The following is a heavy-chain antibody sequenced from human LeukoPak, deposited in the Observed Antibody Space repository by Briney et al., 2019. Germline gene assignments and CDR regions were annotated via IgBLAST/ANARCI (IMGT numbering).Heavy chain of an antibody. D-gene: IGHD6-19*01. Sequence: GGSLRLSCAASGFTFSRHWMNWVRQAPGKGLEWVANMKPDGSEKYYVDSVKGRFTISRDNSKNTLYLQMNSLRAEDTAVYYCAKAPGYSSGWYVDYWGQGTLVTVSS. V-gene: IGHV3-7*03. CDR3: AKAPGYSSGWYVDY. J-gene: IGHJ4*02. CDR1: GFTFSRHW. CDR2: MKPDGSEK.